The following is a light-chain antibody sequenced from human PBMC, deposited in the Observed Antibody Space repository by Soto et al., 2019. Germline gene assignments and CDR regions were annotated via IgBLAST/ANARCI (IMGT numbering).Light chain of an antibody. J-gene: IGKJ4*01. CDR2: GAS. CDR1: QSVSSSY. Sequence: EIVLTQSPGTVSLSPGERATLSCRVSQSVSSSYLAWYQRKPGQAPRLLIYGASSRATGIPDRFSGSGSGTDFTLTISRLEPEDFAVYYCQQYGTSPLTFGGGTKVEIK. CDR3: QQYGTSPLT. V-gene: IGKV3-20*01.